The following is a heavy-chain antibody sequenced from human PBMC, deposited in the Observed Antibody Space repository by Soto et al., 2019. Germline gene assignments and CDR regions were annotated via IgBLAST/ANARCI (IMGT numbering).Heavy chain of an antibody. CDR2: FDPEDGET. V-gene: IGHV1-24*01. D-gene: IGHD3-16*02. J-gene: IGHJ3*02. CDR3: ATVQKTYDYIWGSYRYGAFDI. Sequence: WVXQXPXXXLEWKGGFDPEDGETIYAQMFQGRVTMTEDTSTDTAYMELSSLRSEDTAVYYCATVQKTYDYIWGSYRYGAFDIWGQGTMVTVSS.